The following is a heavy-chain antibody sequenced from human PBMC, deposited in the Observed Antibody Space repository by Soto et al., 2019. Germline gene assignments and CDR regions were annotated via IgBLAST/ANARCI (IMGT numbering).Heavy chain of an antibody. J-gene: IGHJ4*02. V-gene: IGHV4-30-2*01. D-gene: IGHD3-16*01. CDR3: ARGPPFGR. Sequence: QLQLQESGSGLVKPSQTLSLTCAVSGGSISSGGYSWSWIRQPPGKGLEWIGYIYHSGSTYYNPSLNSRVTRSVDWSTNQLSLKLGSATAADSAVYFCARGPPFGRGGQGTLVTVSS. CDR1: GGSISSGGYS. CDR2: IYHSGST.